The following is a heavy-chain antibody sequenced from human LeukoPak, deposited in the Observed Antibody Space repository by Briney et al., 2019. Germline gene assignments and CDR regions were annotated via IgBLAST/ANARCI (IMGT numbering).Heavy chain of an antibody. CDR2: INHSGST. CDR3: ARGGNSDY. V-gene: IGHV4-34*01. D-gene: IGHD4-23*01. Sequence: GSLRLSCAASGFTFSSSAMSWARQVPGKGLEWIGEINHSGSTNYNPSLKSRVTISVDTSKNQFSLKLSSVTAADTAVYYCARGGNSDYWGQGTLVTVSS. CDR1: GFTFSSSA. J-gene: IGHJ4*02.